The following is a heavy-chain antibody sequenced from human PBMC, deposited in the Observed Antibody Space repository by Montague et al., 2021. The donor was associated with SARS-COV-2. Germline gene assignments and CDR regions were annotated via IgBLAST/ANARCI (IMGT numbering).Heavy chain of an antibody. V-gene: IGHV6-1*01. CDR3: AREGTVPGPRGIYFDD. CDR1: GDSVSSHSAA. D-gene: IGHD1-1*01. Sequence: CAIPGDSVSSHSAAWNWIRQSPSEGLEWLGRTYYRSKWYTDYAPSVKTRITITPDTSNNQFPLHLNSVTPGDTAVYYCAREGTVPGPRGIYFDDWGQGTLVTVSS. CDR2: TYYRSKWYT. J-gene: IGHJ4*02.